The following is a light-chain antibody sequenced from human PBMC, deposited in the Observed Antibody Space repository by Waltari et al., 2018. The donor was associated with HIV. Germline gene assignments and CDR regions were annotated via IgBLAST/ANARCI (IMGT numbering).Light chain of an antibody. CDR3: QQTYSTPLT. V-gene: IGKV1-39*01. CDR2: AAS. Sequence: DIQMTQSPSSLSASEGDRVTITCRASETISSYLNWYQQKPGKAPKLLIYAASSLQSGVPSRFSGSGSGTDFTLTISSLQPEDSATYFCQQTYSTPLTFGRGTKLEIK. CDR1: ETISSY. J-gene: IGKJ2*01.